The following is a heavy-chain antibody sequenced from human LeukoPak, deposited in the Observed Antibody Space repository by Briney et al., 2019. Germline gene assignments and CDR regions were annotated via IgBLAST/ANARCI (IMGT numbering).Heavy chain of an antibody. CDR3: AREGGYYYDSSGPRGAFDI. CDR1: GFTFSSYE. D-gene: IGHD3-22*01. CDR2: ISSSGSTI. J-gene: IGHJ3*02. V-gene: IGHV3-48*03. Sequence: GGSLRLSCAASGFTFSSYEMNWVRQAPGKGLEWVSYISSSGSTIFHADSVRGRFTISRDNAKNSLYLQMNSLRAEDTAVYYCAREGGYYYDSSGPRGAFDIWGQGTMVTVSS.